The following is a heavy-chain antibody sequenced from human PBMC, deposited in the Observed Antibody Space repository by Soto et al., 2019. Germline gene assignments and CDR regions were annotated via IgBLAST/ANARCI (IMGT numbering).Heavy chain of an antibody. J-gene: IGHJ3*01. Sequence: SETLSLTCTVSGGSVSSGGYYWSWIRQPPGKGLEWIGYIYYNGTTNYNPSLNSRVTMSVDTSKNQFSLKLTSVTTADTAVYYCARDPGYVDLWGQGTMVTV. CDR1: GGSVSSGGYY. CDR2: IYYNGTT. D-gene: IGHD2-2*01. CDR3: ARDPGYVDL. V-gene: IGHV4-61*08.